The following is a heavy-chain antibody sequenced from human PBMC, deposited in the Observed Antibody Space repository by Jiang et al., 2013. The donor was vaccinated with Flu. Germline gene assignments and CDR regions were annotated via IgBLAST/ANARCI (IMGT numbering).Heavy chain of an antibody. CDR2: IYYSGST. Sequence: LLKPSETLSLTCNCLWWLHSAVVVTTGAGFRQPPGKGLEWIGSIYYSGSTYYNPSLKSRVTISVDTSKNQFSLKLSSVTAADTAVYYCARRGSSGWYLGTYPTLGGFDYWGQGTLVTVSS. CDR1: WLHSAVVVTT. V-gene: IGHV4-39*01. D-gene: IGHD6-19*01. J-gene: IGHJ4*02. CDR3: ARRGSSGWYLGTYPTLGGFDY.